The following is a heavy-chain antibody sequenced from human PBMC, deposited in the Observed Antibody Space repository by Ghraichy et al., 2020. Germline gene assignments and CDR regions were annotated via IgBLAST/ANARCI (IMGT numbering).Heavy chain of an antibody. V-gene: IGHV3-23*01. CDR2: ISGSGGST. Sequence: GESLNISCAASGFTFSSYAMSWVRQAPGKGLEWVSAISGSGGSTYYADSVKGRFTISRDNSKNTLYLQMNSLRAEDTAVYYCAKHYYDILTGFDYWGQGTLVTVSS. CDR1: GFTFSSYA. J-gene: IGHJ4*02. D-gene: IGHD3-9*01. CDR3: AKHYYDILTGFDY.